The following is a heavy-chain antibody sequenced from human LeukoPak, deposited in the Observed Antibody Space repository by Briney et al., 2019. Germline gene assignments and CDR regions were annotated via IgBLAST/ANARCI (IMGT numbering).Heavy chain of an antibody. V-gene: IGHV4-28*03. D-gene: IGHD1-26*01. J-gene: IGHJ3*02. Sequence: SDTLSLTCAVSGYSISSSNWWGWIRQPPGKGLEWIGYIYYSGSTNYNPSLKSRVTISVDTSKNQFSLKLSSVTAADTAVYYCARGWELGAFDIWGQGTMVTVSS. CDR1: GYSISSSNW. CDR3: ARGWELGAFDI. CDR2: IYYSGST.